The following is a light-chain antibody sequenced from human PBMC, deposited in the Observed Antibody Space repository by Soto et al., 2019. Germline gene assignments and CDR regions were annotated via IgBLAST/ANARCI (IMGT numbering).Light chain of an antibody. CDR1: QSVSRSY. J-gene: IGKJ2*01. V-gene: IGKV3-20*01. Sequence: EIVLTQSPGTLSLSPGERAILFCRASQSVSRSYLAWYQQKPGRAPRLLISGASSRATGIPDRFSGSGSGTDFTLTISRLEPEDFAVYYCQHYGSSEYTFGQGTKLEIK. CDR3: QHYGSSEYT. CDR2: GAS.